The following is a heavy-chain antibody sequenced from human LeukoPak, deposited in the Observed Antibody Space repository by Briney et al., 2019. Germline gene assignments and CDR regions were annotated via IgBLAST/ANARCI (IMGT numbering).Heavy chain of an antibody. V-gene: IGHV4-31*03. CDR2: IYYSGST. Sequence: TPSQTLSLTCTVSGGSISSGGYYWSWIRQHPGKGLEWIGYIYYSGSTYYNPSLKSRVTISVDTSKNQFSLKLSSVTAADTAAYYCARSYYDILTGYSDWGQGTLVTVSS. D-gene: IGHD3-9*01. J-gene: IGHJ4*02. CDR3: ARSYYDILTGYSD. CDR1: GGSISSGGYY.